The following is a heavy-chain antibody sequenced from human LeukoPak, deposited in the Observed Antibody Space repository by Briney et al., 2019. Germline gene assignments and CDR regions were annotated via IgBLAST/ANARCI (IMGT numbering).Heavy chain of an antibody. J-gene: IGHJ4*02. CDR1: GFSVTPCARS. Sequence: SGPTLMKPTQTLTLTCTFSGFSVTPCARSAGWLRQPPLKAPQCLALIYCDDEQRYTPSLRRRVTITKDASKNQWGHTRTNIHPVDTATYFCAHRPPGRRGYFFDSWGAGILVTVTS. CDR2: IYCDDEQ. CDR3: AHRPPGRRGYFFDS. D-gene: IGHD3-22*01. V-gene: IGHV2-5*02.